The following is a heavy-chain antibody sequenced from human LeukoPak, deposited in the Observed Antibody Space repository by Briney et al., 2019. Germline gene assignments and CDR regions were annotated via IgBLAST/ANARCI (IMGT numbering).Heavy chain of an antibody. CDR2: IYHSGST. V-gene: IGHV4-38-2*02. CDR3: ARDPAAAGTDY. J-gene: IGHJ4*02. CDR1: GNSISSGYY. D-gene: IGHD6-13*01. Sequence: SETLSLTCAVSGNSISSGYYWGWIRQPPGKGLEWIGSIYHSGSTYYNPSLKSRVTISVDTSRNQFSLKLSSVTAADTAVYYCARDPAAAGTDYWGQGTLVTVSS.